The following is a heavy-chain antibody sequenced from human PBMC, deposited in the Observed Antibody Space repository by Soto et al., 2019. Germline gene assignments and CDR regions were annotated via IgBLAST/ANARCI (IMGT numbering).Heavy chain of an antibody. D-gene: IGHD3-9*01. CDR1: GVTFSSYA. CDR3: ATLTKYYFDY. V-gene: IGHV1-69*13. J-gene: IGHJ4*02. Sequence: ASVKVSCKASGVTFSSYAISWVRQAPGQGLEWMGGIIPIFGTANYAQKFQGRVTITADESTSTAYMELSSLRSEDTAVYYCATLTKYYFDYWGQGTLVTVSS. CDR2: IIPIFGTA.